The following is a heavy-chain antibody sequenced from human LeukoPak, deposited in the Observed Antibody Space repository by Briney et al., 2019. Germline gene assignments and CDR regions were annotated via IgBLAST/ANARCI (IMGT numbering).Heavy chain of an antibody. Sequence: ASVKVSCKASGYTFTGYYMHWVRQAPGQGLEWMGWINPNSGGTNYAQKFQGRVTMTRDTFISTAYMEPSRLRSDDTAVYYCAREGGIVVVPAAMAYYYYGMDVWGQGTTVTVSS. CDR2: INPNSGGT. V-gene: IGHV1-2*02. J-gene: IGHJ6*02. CDR3: AREGGIVVVPAAMAYYYYGMDV. CDR1: GYTFTGYY. D-gene: IGHD2-2*01.